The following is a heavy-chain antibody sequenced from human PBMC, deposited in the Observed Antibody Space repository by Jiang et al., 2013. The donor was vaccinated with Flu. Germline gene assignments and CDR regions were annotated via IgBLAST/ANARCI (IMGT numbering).Heavy chain of an antibody. CDR3: AKGGLRRFGDLFTYHFDY. Sequence: LLESGGGVVQPGRSLRLSCAASGFTFSSYDIHWVRQAPGKGLEWVAVISFDERSKYYVASVKGRFTVSRDNSKSTLYLQMNSLRAEDTAVYYCAKGGLRRFGDLFTYHFDYWGQGTLVTVSS. CDR2: ISFDERSK. J-gene: IGHJ4*02. CDR1: GFTFSSYD. V-gene: IGHV3-30*18. D-gene: IGHD3-10*01.